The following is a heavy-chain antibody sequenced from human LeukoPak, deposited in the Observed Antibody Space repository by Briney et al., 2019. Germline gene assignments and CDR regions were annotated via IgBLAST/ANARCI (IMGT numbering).Heavy chain of an antibody. V-gene: IGHV3-21*01. Sequence: PGGSLRLSCAASGFTFSRQSMNWVRQAPGKGLEWVSSISTSSTYTYYADSVKGRFTISRDNSKSTLYLQMNSLRREDTAVYYCARDNGSGWYYFDYWGQGTLVTVSS. D-gene: IGHD6-19*01. CDR1: GFTFSRQS. CDR3: ARDNGSGWYYFDY. J-gene: IGHJ4*02. CDR2: ISTSSTYT.